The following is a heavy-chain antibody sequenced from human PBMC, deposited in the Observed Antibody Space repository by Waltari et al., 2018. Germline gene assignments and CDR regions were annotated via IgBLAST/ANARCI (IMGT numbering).Heavy chain of an antibody. CDR1: DYSISSGFY. Sequence: QVHLQVSGPGLVTPSETLSLTCAVSDYSISSGFYWGWIRQPPGKGLEWIGSINHSGITFSKPSLKSRVTISVDTALNHFSLKLNSVTATDTAVYYCARQGGYINVWWEDYWYFDHWGRGTLVTVSS. V-gene: IGHV4-38-2*01. CDR3: ARQGGYINVWWEDYWYFDH. J-gene: IGHJ2*01. CDR2: INHSGIT. D-gene: IGHD1-26*01.